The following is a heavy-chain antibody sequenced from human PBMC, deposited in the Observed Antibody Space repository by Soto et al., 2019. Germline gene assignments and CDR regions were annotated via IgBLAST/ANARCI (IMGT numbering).Heavy chain of an antibody. CDR2: ISSSSSYI. J-gene: IGHJ5*02. V-gene: IGHV3-21*01. Sequence: GGSLRLSCAASGFTFSSYSMNWVRQAPGKGLEWVSSISSSSSYIYYADSVKGRFTISRDNAKNSLYLQMNSLRAEDTAVYYCARDVASGSYLNWFDPWGQGTLVTVSS. CDR1: GFTFSSYS. D-gene: IGHD3-10*01. CDR3: ARDVASGSYLNWFDP.